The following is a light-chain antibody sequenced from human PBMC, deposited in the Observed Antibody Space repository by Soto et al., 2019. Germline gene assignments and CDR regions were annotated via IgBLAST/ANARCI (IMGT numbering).Light chain of an antibody. CDR3: QPSYSSST. J-gene: IGKJ1*01. CDR2: TAS. V-gene: IGKV1-39*01. Sequence: DIQMTQSPSSLSASVGDRVTITCRASQSISDYLNWYQQKPGKAPKLLIHTASSLQTGVPSRFSGSGSGTDFTLIISILDPEDSATYYCQPSYSSSTFGQGTNLELK. CDR1: QSISDY.